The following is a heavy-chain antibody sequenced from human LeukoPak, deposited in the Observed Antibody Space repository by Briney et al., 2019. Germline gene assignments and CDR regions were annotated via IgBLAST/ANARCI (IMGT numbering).Heavy chain of an antibody. CDR2: ISYDGSNK. J-gene: IGHJ4*02. CDR1: GFTFSSYA. Sequence: GGSLRLSCAASGFTFSSYAMHWVRQAPGKGLEWVAVISYDGSNKYYADSVKGRFTISRDNSTNTLYLKMNGLRAEDTAVYYCARDSSYDSSGGYFDYWGQGTLVTVSS. CDR3: ARDSSYDSSGGYFDY. D-gene: IGHD3-22*01. V-gene: IGHV3-30-3*01.